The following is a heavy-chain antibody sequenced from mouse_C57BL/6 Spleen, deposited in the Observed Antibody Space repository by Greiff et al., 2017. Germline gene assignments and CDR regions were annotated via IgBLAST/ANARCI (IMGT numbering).Heavy chain of an antibody. CDR2: ISSGSSTI. D-gene: IGHD2-14*01. Sequence: EVHLVESGGGLVKPGGSLKLSCAASGFTFSDYGMHWVRQAPEKGLEWVAYISSGSSTIYYADTVKGRFTISRDNAKNTLFLQMTSLRSEDTAMYYCARRDIGWYFDVWGKGTTVTVSS. J-gene: IGHJ1*03. CDR1: GFTFSDYG. CDR3: ARRDIGWYFDV. V-gene: IGHV5-17*01.